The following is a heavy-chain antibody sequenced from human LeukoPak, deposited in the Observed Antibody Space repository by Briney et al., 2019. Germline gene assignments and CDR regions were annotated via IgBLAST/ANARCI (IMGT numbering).Heavy chain of an antibody. J-gene: IGHJ4*02. V-gene: IGHV4-59*01. CDR3: ASGYYTSFDY. CDR1: GGSISSYY. CDR2: IYYSGST. Sequence: SETLSLTYTVSGGSISSYYWSWIRQPPGKGLEWIGYIYYSGSTNYNPSLKSRVTISVDTSKNQFSLKLSSVTAADTAVYYCASGYYTSFDYWGQGTLVTVSS. D-gene: IGHD3-3*01.